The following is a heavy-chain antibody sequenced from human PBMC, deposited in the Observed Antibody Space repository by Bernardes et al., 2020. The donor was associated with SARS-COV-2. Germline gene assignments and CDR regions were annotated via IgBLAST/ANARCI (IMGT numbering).Heavy chain of an antibody. D-gene: IGHD6-6*01. CDR2: INPNSGVT. V-gene: IGHV1-2*02. CDR3: AREASSSRNYFDY. Sequence: ASVKVSCKASGYTFTGYYMHWVRQAPGQGLEWMGWINPNSGVTNYAQQFQGRVTMTRDTSISTAYMELSRLKSDDTAVYYCAREASSSRNYFDYWGQGTLVTVSS. CDR1: GYTFTGYY. J-gene: IGHJ4*02.